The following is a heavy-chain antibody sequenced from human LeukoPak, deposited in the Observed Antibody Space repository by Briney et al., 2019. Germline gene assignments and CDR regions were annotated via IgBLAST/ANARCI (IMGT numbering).Heavy chain of an antibody. CDR3: ARDPNGSGNWNY. CDR2: INPNSGGT. CDR1: GYTFIGYY. Sequence: ASVKVSCKASGYTFIGYYMHWVRQAPGQGLEWMGWINPNSGGTNYAQKFQGRVTMTRDTSISTAYMELSRLRSDDTAVYYCARDPNGSGNWNYWGQGTLVTVSS. V-gene: IGHV1-2*02. J-gene: IGHJ4*02. D-gene: IGHD3-10*01.